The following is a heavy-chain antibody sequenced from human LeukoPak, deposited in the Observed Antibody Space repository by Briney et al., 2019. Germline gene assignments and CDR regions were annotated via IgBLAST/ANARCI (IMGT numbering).Heavy chain of an antibody. V-gene: IGHV4-34*01. D-gene: IGHD2-2*01. CDR3: ARGRPAEYCSSTSCTRWFDP. Sequence: SETLSLTCAVYGGSFSGYYWSWIRQPPGKGLEWIGEINHSGSTSYNPSLKSRVTISVDTSKNQFSLKLSSVTAADTAVYYCARGRPAEYCSSTSCTRWFDPWGQGTLVTVSS. CDR2: INHSGST. J-gene: IGHJ5*02. CDR1: GGSFSGYY.